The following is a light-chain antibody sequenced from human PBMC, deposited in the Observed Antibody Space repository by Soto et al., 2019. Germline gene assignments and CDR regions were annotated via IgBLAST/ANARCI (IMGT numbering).Light chain of an antibody. V-gene: IGKV1-5*01. Sequence: DIQMTQSPSTLSASVGDRVTITCRASQSISSWLAWYQQKPGKAPKLLIYDASSLESGVPSRFSGSGSGTEFTLNISSLQPDDFATYYCQQYNSYRTLGQGTKVEIK. CDR1: QSISSW. CDR3: QQYNSYRT. J-gene: IGKJ1*01. CDR2: DAS.